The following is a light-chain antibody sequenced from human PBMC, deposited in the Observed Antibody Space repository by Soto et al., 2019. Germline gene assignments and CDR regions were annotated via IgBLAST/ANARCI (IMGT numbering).Light chain of an antibody. V-gene: IGLV2-8*01. CDR3: TSYGGRDNLM. CDR1: SSDIGAYNY. J-gene: IGLJ3*02. Sequence: QSVLTQPPSASGSPGPSVTISCTGTSSDIGAYNYVSWFQQHPGEAPKLIISEVNKRPSGVPDRFSGSKSGNTASLTVSGLQAEDEADYYCTSYGGRDNLMFGGGTKLTVL. CDR2: EVN.